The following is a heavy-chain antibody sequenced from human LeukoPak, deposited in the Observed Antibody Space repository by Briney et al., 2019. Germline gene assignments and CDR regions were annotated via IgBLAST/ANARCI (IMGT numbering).Heavy chain of an antibody. CDR2: INYSGNT. CDR3: ASTNCSSASCYGANWFDP. CDR1: GGSISSGDYY. Sequence: SQTLSLTCTVSGGSISSGDYYWSWIRQPPGKGLEWIGYINYSGNTFLYNPSLKNRVTISVEKSKNRFSLRLSSVTAADTAVYYCASTNCSSASCYGANWFDPWGQGTLVTVSS. J-gene: IGHJ5*02. V-gene: IGHV4-30-4*08. D-gene: IGHD2-2*01.